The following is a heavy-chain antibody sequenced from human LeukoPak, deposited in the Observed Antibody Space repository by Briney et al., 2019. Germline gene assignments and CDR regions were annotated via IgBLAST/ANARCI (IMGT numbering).Heavy chain of an antibody. CDR3: ARAERWLQLIDY. CDR1: GGSNSSYY. D-gene: IGHD5-24*01. CDR2: IYYSGST. J-gene: IGHJ4*02. Sequence: SETLSLTCTVSGGSNSSYYWSWIRQPPGKGLEWIGYIYYSGSTNYNPSLKSRVTISVDTSKNQFSLKLSSVTAADTAVYYCARAERWLQLIDYWGQGTLVTVSS. V-gene: IGHV4-59*01.